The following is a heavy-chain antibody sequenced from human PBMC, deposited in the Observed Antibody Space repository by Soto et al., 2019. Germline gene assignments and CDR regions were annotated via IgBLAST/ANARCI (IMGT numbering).Heavy chain of an antibody. D-gene: IGHD3-16*01. V-gene: IGHV4-61*01. CDR1: DGSVNTGNYY. CDR2: IYYIGTT. CDR3: AREEKQLSRYGGDFDY. J-gene: IGHJ4*02. Sequence: QVQLQESGPGLVKPSETLSLTCSVSDGSVNTGNYYWSWIRQPPGKGLEWIGHIYYIGTTNYNPSLQSRVTISVHTSKNQFSLKVTSVTAADTAVYFCAREEKQLSRYGGDFDYWGQGILVTVSS.